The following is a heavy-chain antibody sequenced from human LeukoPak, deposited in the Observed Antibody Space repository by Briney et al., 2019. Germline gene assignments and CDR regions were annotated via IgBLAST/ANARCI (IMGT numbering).Heavy chain of an antibody. Sequence: AGSLRLSCVASGFTFSSFGMNWVRQAPGKGLEWVSYIGSGSSAIHYADSVKGRFTILRDNEKNLLYLQMNSLRDEDAAVYICERASTSGYDYWGEGPLVSVSS. CDR1: GFTFSSFG. J-gene: IGHJ4*02. CDR2: IGSGSSAI. D-gene: IGHD3-22*01. V-gene: IGHV3-48*02. CDR3: ERASTSGYDY.